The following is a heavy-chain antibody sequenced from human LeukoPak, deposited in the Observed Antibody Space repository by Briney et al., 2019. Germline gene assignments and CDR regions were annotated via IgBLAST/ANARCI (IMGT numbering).Heavy chain of an antibody. CDR3: ARQIRTSTDYLDY. D-gene: IGHD3-10*01. J-gene: IGHJ4*02. CDR1: GFTFSSAW. Sequence: GGSLRLSCAASGFTFSSAWMGWVRQAPGKGLEWVGRIKSKTNGGTTDYAAPVKGRFTISRDGSKSIAYLQMNSLKTEDTAVYYCARQIRTSTDYLDYWGQGTLVTVSS. V-gene: IGHV3-15*01. CDR2: IKSKTNGGTT.